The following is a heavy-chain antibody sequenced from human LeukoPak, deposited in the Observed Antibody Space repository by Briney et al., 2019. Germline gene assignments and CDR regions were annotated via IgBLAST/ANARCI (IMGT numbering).Heavy chain of an antibody. CDR3: ANEIRPNDY. J-gene: IGHJ4*02. V-gene: IGHV3-23*01. Sequence: GGSLRLSCAASGFTFSSYTMNWVRQAPGKGLEWVSAISGSGGSTYYADSVKGRFTISRDNSKNTLYLQMNSLSADDTAMYYCANEIRPNDYWGQGTLVTVSS. CDR2: ISGSGGST. D-gene: IGHD4-17*01. CDR1: GFTFSSYT.